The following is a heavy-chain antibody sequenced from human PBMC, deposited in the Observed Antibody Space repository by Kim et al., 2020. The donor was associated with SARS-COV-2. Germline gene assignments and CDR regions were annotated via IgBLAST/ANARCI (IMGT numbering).Heavy chain of an antibody. D-gene: IGHD5-18*01. V-gene: IGHV3-30*18. Sequence: GSLRLSCAASGFTFSSYGMHWVRQAPGKGLEWVAVISYDGSNKYYADSVKGRFTISRDNSKNTLYLQMNSLRAEDTAVYYCAKDRHPLADTAMDISDYWGQGTLVTVSS. CDR3: AKDRHPLADTAMDISDY. CDR2: ISYDGSNK. CDR1: GFTFSSYG. J-gene: IGHJ4*02.